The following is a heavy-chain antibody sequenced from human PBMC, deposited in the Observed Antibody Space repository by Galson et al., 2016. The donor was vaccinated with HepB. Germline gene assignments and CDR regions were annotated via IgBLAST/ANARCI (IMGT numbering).Heavy chain of an antibody. CDR1: GFTFSSYP. J-gene: IGHJ4*02. CDR3: ARATMTKDLDY. D-gene: IGHD1-1*01. Sequence: LRLSCAASGFTFSSYPITWVRQAPGKGLEWVSTVSGSGVSTYYADSVKGRFTISRDNSKKTMDLQMSSLRAEDTAVYYCARATMTKDLDYWGQGTLVSVSS. CDR2: VSGSGVST. V-gene: IGHV3-23*01.